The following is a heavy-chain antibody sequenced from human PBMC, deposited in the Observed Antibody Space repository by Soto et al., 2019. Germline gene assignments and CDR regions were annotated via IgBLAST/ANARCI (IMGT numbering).Heavy chain of an antibody. J-gene: IGHJ5*02. CDR3: ARIARKLQYWFDP. CDR1: GFTFSSYS. D-gene: IGHD4-4*01. CDR2: ISSSSSTI. Sequence: GESLKISCAASGFTFSSYSMNWVRQAPGKGLEWVSYISSSSSTIYYADSVKGRFTISRDNAKNSLYLQMNSLRAEDTAVYYCARIARKLQYWFDPWGQGTLVTVSS. V-gene: IGHV3-48*01.